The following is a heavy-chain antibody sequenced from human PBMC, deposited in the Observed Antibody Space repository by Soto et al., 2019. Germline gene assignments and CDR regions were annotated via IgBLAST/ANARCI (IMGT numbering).Heavy chain of an antibody. D-gene: IGHD3-22*01. Sequence: GSLRLSCVASGFTFSSYAMTWVRQAPGKGLEWVSALSGSGVSTYYADSVMGRFTISRDNSKNTVYLQMNSLRTEDTAVYYCAKIESRFFYDSTGYYPSDYWGQGTLVTVSS. CDR3: AKIESRFFYDSTGYYPSDY. CDR2: LSGSGVST. J-gene: IGHJ4*02. V-gene: IGHV3-23*01. CDR1: GFTFSSYA.